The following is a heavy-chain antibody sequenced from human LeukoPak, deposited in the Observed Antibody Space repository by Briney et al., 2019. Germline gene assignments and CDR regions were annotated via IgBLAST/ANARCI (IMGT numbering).Heavy chain of an antibody. CDR1: GDSFSSNSAA. V-gene: IGHV6-1*01. CDR3: ARRLTQYDCFDP. CDR2: TYYRSTWYN. J-gene: IGHJ5*02. Sequence: SQTLSLTCAISGDSFSSNSAAWNWIRQSPSRGLEWLGRTYYRSTWYNDYAVSVRGRITVNPDTSKNQFSLHPNSVTPEDTAVYYCARRLTQYDCFDPWGQGILVTVSS. D-gene: IGHD2-2*01.